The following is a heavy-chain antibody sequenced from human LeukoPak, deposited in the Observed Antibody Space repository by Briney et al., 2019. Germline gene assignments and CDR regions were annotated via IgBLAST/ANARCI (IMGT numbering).Heavy chain of an antibody. D-gene: IGHD4-17*01. V-gene: IGHV3-30*18. J-gene: IGHJ6*02. CDR2: ISYDGSNK. Sequence: GGSLRLSCAASRFTFSSYAMHWVRQAPGKGLEWVAVISYDGSNKYYADSVKGRFTISRDNSKNTLYLQMNSLRAEDTAVYYCAKVSDSTVTTYYYYAMDVWGQGTTVTVSS. CDR1: RFTFSSYA. CDR3: AKVSDSTVTTYYYYAMDV.